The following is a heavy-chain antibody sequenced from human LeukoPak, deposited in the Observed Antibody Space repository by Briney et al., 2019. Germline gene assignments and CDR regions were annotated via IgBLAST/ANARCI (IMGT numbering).Heavy chain of an antibody. D-gene: IGHD3-9*01. CDR3: ARDILTGYYDY. CDR1: GFTFSSYE. J-gene: IGHJ4*02. CDR2: ISSSGSTI. V-gene: IGHV3-48*03. Sequence: GGSLRLSCAASGFTFSSYEMNWVRQAPGKGLEWVSHISSSGSTIYYADSVKGRFTISRDNAKNSLYLQMNSLRAEDTAVYYCARDILTGYYDYWGQGTLVTVSS.